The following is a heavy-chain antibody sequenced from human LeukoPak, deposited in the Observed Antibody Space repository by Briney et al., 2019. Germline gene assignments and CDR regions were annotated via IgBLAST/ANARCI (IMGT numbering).Heavy chain of an antibody. CDR2: IYSGGST. J-gene: IGHJ5*01. Sequence: GGSRRLSCAASGFTVSSNYMSWVRQAPGKGLEWVSVIYSGGSTYYADSVKGRFTISRDNAKNTLYLQMKSLRAEDTAVYYCVRDWDHFDFDSWGLGTLVTVSS. D-gene: IGHD3-9*01. CDR3: VRDWDHFDFDS. V-gene: IGHV3-53*01. CDR1: GFTVSSNY.